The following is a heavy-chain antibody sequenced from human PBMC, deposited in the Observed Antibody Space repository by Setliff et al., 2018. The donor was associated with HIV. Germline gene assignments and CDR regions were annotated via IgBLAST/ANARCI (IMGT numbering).Heavy chain of an antibody. V-gene: IGHV4-4*09. CDR2: IYSSGST. CDR3: ASTSGSGSAAVGDI. D-gene: IGHD1-26*01. CDR1: GGSISSYY. J-gene: IGHJ3*02. Sequence: KTSETLSLTCTVSGGSISSYYWSWIRQPPGKGLEWLGHIYSSGSTNYNPSLKSRVTISVDTSKNQFSLKLYSVTAADTAVYYCASTSGSGSAAVGDIWGQGTMVTVPS.